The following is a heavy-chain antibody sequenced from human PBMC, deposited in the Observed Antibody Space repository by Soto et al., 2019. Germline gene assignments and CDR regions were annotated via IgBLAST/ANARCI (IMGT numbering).Heavy chain of an antibody. CDR2: INPNSGGT. J-gene: IGHJ4*02. V-gene: IGHV1-2*04. Sequence: APVKVSCKASGYTFTGYYMHWVRQAPGQGLEWMGCINPNSGGTNYAQKFQGWVTMARDTSISTAYMELSRLRSDDTAVYYCERGAEQWLAYTPFDYWGQGTLVTVSS. D-gene: IGHD6-19*01. CDR3: ERGAEQWLAYTPFDY. CDR1: GYTFTGYY.